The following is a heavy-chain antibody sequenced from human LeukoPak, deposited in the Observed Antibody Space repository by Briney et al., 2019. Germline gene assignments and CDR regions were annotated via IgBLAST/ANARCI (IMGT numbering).Heavy chain of an antibody. Sequence: ASVKVSCKASGYTFTDYYIHWVRQAPGQGLEWMGWINPNNGGTNYAQNFQDGVTMTRDTSISTAYMELSGLKSDDTAVYYCARGVTIFGVTISNDFDYWGQGTLVTVSS. D-gene: IGHD3-3*01. CDR1: GYTFTDYY. CDR3: ARGVTIFGVTISNDFDY. J-gene: IGHJ4*02. V-gene: IGHV1-2*02. CDR2: INPNNGGT.